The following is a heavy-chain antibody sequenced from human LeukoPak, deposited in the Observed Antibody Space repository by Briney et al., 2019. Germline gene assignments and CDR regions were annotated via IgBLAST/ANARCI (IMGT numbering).Heavy chain of an antibody. CDR2: ISVSGGST. CDR1: GFTFSSYA. J-gene: IGHJ4*02. Sequence: GGSLRLSCAASGFTFSSYAMGWVRRAPGKGLEWVSAISVSGGSTYYTDSVKGRFTISRDNSKNTLYLQMNNLRAEDTAVYYCARAERGYCSSTTCYFSALDYWGQGTLVTVSS. V-gene: IGHV3-23*01. CDR3: ARAERGYCSSTTCYFSALDY. D-gene: IGHD2-2*01.